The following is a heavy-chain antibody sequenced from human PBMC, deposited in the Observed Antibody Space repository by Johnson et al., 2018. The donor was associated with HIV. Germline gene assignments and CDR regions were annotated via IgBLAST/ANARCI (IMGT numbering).Heavy chain of an antibody. J-gene: IGHJ3*02. CDR1: GFIVSNNY. CDR2: IERNSST. CDR3: ASSSLAWGVDAFDI. V-gene: IGHV3-53*01. Sequence: VQLVESGGGLIQPGGSLRVSCAASGFIVSNNYMTWVRQAPGKGLEWVSYIERNSSTDYADSVKGRFTVSRDSSKNTLYLQMNSLRVEDTAVYYCASSSLAWGVDAFDIWGQGTKVTVSS. D-gene: IGHD3-10*01.